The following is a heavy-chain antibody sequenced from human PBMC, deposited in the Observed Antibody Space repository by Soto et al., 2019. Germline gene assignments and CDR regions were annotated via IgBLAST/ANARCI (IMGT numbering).Heavy chain of an antibody. Sequence: GRSLRLSCAASGFTFSSYAMHWVRQAPGKGLEWVAVISYDGSNKYYADSVKGRFTISRDNSKNTLYLQMNSLRAEDTAVYYCARDPSPDVLTTHGPYYYYGMDVWGQGTTVTVSS. J-gene: IGHJ6*02. D-gene: IGHD4-4*01. V-gene: IGHV3-30-3*01. CDR2: ISYDGSNK. CDR1: GFTFSSYA. CDR3: ARDPSPDVLTTHGPYYYYGMDV.